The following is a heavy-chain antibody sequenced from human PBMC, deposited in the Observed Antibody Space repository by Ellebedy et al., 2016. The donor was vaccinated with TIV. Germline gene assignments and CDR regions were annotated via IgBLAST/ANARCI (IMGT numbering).Heavy chain of an antibody. D-gene: IGHD3-3*01. Sequence: GESLKISCAASGFTFSSYSMNWVRQAPGKGLEWVSSISSSSSYIYYADSVKGRFTISRDNAKNSLYLQMNSLRAEDTAVYYCASFGAFDIWGQGTTVTVSS. V-gene: IGHV3-21*01. J-gene: IGHJ3*02. CDR3: ASFGAFDI. CDR2: ISSSSSYI. CDR1: GFTFSSYS.